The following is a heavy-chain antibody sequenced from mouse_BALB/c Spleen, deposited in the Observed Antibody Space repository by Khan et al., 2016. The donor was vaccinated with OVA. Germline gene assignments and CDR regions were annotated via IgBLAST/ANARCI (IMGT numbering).Heavy chain of an antibody. J-gene: IGHJ2*01. CDR2: INTETGEP. CDR3: ARDRYDYLDY. Sequence: QIQLVQSGPELKQPGETVKISCKASGYTFTDYSMPWVKQAPGKGLKWMGWINTETGEPTYADDFKGRFAFSLDTSASTAYLQLNNLKNEDTATYFCARDRYDYLDYWGQGTTLTVSS. D-gene: IGHD2-14*01. CDR1: GYTFTDYS. V-gene: IGHV9-2-1*01.